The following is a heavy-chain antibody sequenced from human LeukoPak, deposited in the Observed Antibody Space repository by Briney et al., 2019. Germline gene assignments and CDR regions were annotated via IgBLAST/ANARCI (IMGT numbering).Heavy chain of an antibody. CDR3: ARASPGPLDY. CDR1: GFNFSAYW. J-gene: IGHJ4*02. CDR2: IKEDGSEK. Sequence: PGGSLRLSCAASGFNFSAYWMSWVRQAPGKGLEWVANIKEDGSEKHYVDSVSGRFSISRDNAKNSLYLQMNSLRAEDTAVYYCARASPGPLDYWGQGTLVTVSS. V-gene: IGHV3-7*01.